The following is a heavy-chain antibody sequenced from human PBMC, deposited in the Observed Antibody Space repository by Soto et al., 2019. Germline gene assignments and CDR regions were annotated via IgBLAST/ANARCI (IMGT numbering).Heavy chain of an antibody. Sequence: SETLSLTCTVSGASVKRFFWAWIRQSPRKGLEWIGYIYYNAYTGGTTKYNPALGNRVTISLDASSNQLSLRLTLPSGEDTAAYYCARLGDDYYFDSWGQGPLVTVSS. CDR2: IYYNAYTGGTT. V-gene: IGHV4-59*08. CDR1: GASVKRFF. J-gene: IGHJ4*02. D-gene: IGHD4-17*01. CDR3: ARLGDDYYFDS.